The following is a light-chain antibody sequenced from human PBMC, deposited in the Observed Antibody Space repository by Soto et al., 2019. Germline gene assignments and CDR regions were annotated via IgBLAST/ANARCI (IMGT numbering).Light chain of an antibody. Sequence: QYVLTQPPSACGTPGQRVTISCSGSSSNLGAGYDVHWYQQLPGAAPKLVIFGNRNRPSGVPERFSGSKSGTSASLAITGLQAEDEADYYCQAYDYSLTASVFGGGTKLTVL. CDR1: SSNLGAGYD. V-gene: IGLV1-40*01. CDR2: GNR. J-gene: IGLJ3*02. CDR3: QAYDYSLTASV.